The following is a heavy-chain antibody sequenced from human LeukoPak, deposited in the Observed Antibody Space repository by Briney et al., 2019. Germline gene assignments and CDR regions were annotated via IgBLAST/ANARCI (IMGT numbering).Heavy chain of an antibody. CDR1: GFTFSSYS. Sequence: GGSLRLSCAASGFTFSSYSMNWVRQAPGKGLEWVSSISSSSSYIYYADSVKGRFTISRDNAKNSLYLQMNSLRAEDTAVYYCARGGWLVQFFGDFWGQGTLVTVSS. D-gene: IGHD6-19*01. CDR3: ARGGWLVQFFGDF. CDR2: ISSSSSYI. J-gene: IGHJ4*02. V-gene: IGHV3-21*01.